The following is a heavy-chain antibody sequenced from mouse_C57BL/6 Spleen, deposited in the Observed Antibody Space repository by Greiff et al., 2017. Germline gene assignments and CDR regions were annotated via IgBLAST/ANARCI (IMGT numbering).Heavy chain of an antibody. CDR3: ARDYYGPYYFDY. J-gene: IGHJ2*01. CDR2: ISYDGSN. V-gene: IGHV3-6*01. D-gene: IGHD1-1*01. CDR1: GYSFTSGYY. Sequence: EVKLQESGPGLVKPSQSLSLSCSVTGYSFTSGYYWNWIRQFPGNKLEWMCYISYDGSNNYNPYLKNRISITRDTSKNQFFLKLNSVTTEDTATYYGARDYYGPYYFDYWGQGTTLTVSS.